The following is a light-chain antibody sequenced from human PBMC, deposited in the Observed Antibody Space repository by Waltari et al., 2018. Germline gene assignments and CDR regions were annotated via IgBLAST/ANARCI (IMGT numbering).Light chain of an antibody. CDR1: QSVGTSF. V-gene: IGKV3-20*01. Sequence: EIVLTQSQGILSLSPGERATLSCRASQSVGTSFLAWYQQKPGQAPRLPIYGSSNRASGIPDRFSGSGSGTDFTLTISRLEPEDFAVYYCQQYGTSPLTFGPGTKVDIK. CDR3: QQYGTSPLT. CDR2: GSS. J-gene: IGKJ3*01.